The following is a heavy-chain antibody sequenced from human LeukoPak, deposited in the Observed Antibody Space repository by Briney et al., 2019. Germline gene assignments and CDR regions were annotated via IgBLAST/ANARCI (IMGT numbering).Heavy chain of an antibody. CDR2: ISPDGSTT. CDR1: GFTFSRYW. V-gene: IGHV3-74*03. J-gene: IGHJ4*02. Sequence: TGGSLRLSCAASGFTFSRYWMHWVRQAPGKGRMCVSRISPDGSTTLYAHSVKGRFTISRDNATNTLYLQMYSLAAEDTAVYYCTRVERSHRYTVCDYWGRGT. D-gene: IGHD1-26*01. CDR3: TRVERSHRYTVCDY.